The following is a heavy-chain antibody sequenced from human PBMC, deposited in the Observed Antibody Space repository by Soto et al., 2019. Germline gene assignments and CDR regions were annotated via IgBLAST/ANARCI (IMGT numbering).Heavy chain of an antibody. J-gene: IGHJ4*02. Sequence: EVRLVEAGGGLVQPGGSLTLSCEASGFSFNSYWIHWVRQVPGRGLEWVSRINGEGTSASYADSVKGRFTISRDNSKNTTYLQMSSLGGDDTALYYCARVWAYYFDAWGRGVPVSVSS. CDR2: INGEGTSA. D-gene: IGHD2-21*01. V-gene: IGHV3-74*01. CDR3: ARVWAYYFDA. CDR1: GFSFNSYW.